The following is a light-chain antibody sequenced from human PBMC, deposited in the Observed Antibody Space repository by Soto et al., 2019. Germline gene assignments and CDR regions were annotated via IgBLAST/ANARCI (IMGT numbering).Light chain of an antibody. CDR2: EVS. CDR3: SSYAGSNNLGV. CDR1: SSDVGGYNY. V-gene: IGLV2-8*01. J-gene: IGLJ1*01. Sequence: QSALTQPASVSGSPGQSVTISCTGTSSDVGGYNYVSWYQQHPGKAPKLMIYEVSKRPSGVPDRFSGSKSGNTASLTVSGLQAEDEADYYCSSYAGSNNLGVLGTGTKVTVL.